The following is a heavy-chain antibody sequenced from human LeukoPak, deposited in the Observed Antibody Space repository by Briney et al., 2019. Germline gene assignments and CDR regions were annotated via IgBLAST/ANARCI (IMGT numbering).Heavy chain of an antibody. CDR1: GFTFSSYE. Sequence: GGSLRLSCAASGFTFSSYEMNWVRQAPGKGLEWVSYISSSGSTIYYADSVKGRFTISRDNSKNTLYLQMNSLRAEDTAVYYCAKVGRVTLPRFDPWGQGTLVTVSS. CDR3: AKVGRVTLPRFDP. J-gene: IGHJ5*02. V-gene: IGHV3-48*03. D-gene: IGHD2-21*02. CDR2: ISSSGSTI.